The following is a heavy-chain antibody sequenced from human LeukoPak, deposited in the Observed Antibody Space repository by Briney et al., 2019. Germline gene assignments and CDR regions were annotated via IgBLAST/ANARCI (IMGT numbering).Heavy chain of an antibody. J-gene: IGHJ1*01. CDR3: ATGYSSGWYFYFQH. V-gene: IGHV3-7*01. CDR2: IKQDGSEK. Sequence: GGSLRLSCEASGLTFNKYRMTWVRQAPGKGLEWVANIKQDGSEKNYVDSVKGRFTISRDNAKNSLSLRMNSLSAEDTAVYYCATGYSSGWYFYFQHWGQGSLVSVSS. D-gene: IGHD6-19*01. CDR1: GLTFNKYR.